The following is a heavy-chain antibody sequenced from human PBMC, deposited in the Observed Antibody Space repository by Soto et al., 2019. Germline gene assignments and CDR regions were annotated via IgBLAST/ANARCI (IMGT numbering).Heavy chain of an antibody. CDR3: ARDRIFPQRLGRPGYYFDY. V-gene: IGHV3-30-3*01. CDR2: ISYDGSNK. J-gene: IGHJ4*02. D-gene: IGHD6-25*01. CDR1: GFTFSSYA. Sequence: PGGSLRLSCAASGFTFSSYAMHWVRQGPGKGLEWVAVISYDGSNKYYADSVKGRFTISRDNSKNTLYLQMNSLRAEDTAVYYCARDRIFPQRLGRPGYYFDYWGQGTLVTVSS.